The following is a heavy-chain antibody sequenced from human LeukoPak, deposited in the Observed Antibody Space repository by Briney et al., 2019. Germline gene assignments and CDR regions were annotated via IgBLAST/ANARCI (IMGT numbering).Heavy chain of an antibody. D-gene: IGHD1-26*01. V-gene: IGHV1-45*02. CDR3: ARSGGSYVGVAFDI. Sequence: SVKVSCKASGYTFTSYYMHWVRQAPGQALEWMGWITPFNGNTNYAQKFQDRVTITRDRSMSTAYMELSSLRSEDTAMYYCARSGGSYVGVAFDIWGQGTMVTVSS. CDR1: GYTFTSYY. CDR2: ITPFNGNT. J-gene: IGHJ3*02.